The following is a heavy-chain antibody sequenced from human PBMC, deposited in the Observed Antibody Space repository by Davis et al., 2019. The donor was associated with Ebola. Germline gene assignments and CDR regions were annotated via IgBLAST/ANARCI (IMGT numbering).Heavy chain of an antibody. D-gene: IGHD2-2*01. CDR3: AKDCTLVGDIVLVPGMDV. CDR2: IRYDGSNK. J-gene: IGHJ6*02. Sequence: PGGSLRLSCPPSGSTSSSYGMHWVRQAPGKGLAWVAFIRYDGSNKYYADSVKGRFTISRDNSKNTLYLQMNSLRAEDTAVYYCAKDCTLVGDIVLVPGMDVWGQGTTVTVSS. CDR1: GSTSSSYG. V-gene: IGHV3-30*02.